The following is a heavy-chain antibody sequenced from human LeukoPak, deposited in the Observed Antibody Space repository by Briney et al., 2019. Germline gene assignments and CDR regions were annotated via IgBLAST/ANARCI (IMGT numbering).Heavy chain of an antibody. Sequence: TSETLSLTCTVSGGSISSSSYYWGWIRQPPGKGLEWIGSIYYSGSTYYNPSLKSRVTISVDTSKNQFSLKLSSVTAADTAVYYCARDLRLAAYYYGMDVWGQGTTVTVSS. D-gene: IGHD6-19*01. V-gene: IGHV4-39*07. CDR2: IYYSGST. J-gene: IGHJ6*02. CDR3: ARDLRLAAYYYGMDV. CDR1: GGSISSSSYY.